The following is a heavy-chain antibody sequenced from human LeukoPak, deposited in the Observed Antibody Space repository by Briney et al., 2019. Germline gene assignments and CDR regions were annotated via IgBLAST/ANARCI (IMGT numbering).Heavy chain of an antibody. V-gene: IGHV1-2*06. CDR3: ARASSGWYYFDY. D-gene: IGHD6-19*01. CDR2: INPNSGGT. CDR1: GYTFTDYY. Sequence: ASVKVSCXASGYTFTDYYMHWVRQALGQGLEWMGRINPNSGGTNYAQKFQGRVTMTRDTSISTAYMELSRLRPDDTAVYYCARASSGWYYFDYWGQGTLVTVSS. J-gene: IGHJ4*02.